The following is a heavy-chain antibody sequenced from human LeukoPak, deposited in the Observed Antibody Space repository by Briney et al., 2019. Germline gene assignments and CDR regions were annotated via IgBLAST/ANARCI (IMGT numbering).Heavy chain of an antibody. CDR3: AKDLYSYYYYYMDV. J-gene: IGHJ6*03. D-gene: IGHD3-16*01. CDR1: GFTFSSYE. Sequence: PGGSLRLSCAASGFTFSSYEMNWVRQAPGKGLEWVSAISGSGGSTYYADSVKGRFTISRDNSKNTLYLQMNSLRAEDTAVYYCAKDLYSYYYYYMDVWGKGTTVTVSS. V-gene: IGHV3-23*01. CDR2: ISGSGGST.